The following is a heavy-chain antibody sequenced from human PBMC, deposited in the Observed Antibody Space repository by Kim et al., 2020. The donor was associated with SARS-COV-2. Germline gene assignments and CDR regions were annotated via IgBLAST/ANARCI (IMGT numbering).Heavy chain of an antibody. Sequence: GGSLRLSCPASGFTFSNAWMSWVRQAPGKGLEWVGRIPLQTAGGPPSSASPVNCRFTISRDYSNNPPYLQMNSLKTEDTAVYYCTAGGYDSSGWALGDWGQGTLVTVSS. CDR3: TAGGYDSSGWALGD. V-gene: IGHV3-15*01. CDR2: IPLQTAGGPP. D-gene: IGHD5-12*01. CDR1: GFTFSNAW. J-gene: IGHJ4*02.